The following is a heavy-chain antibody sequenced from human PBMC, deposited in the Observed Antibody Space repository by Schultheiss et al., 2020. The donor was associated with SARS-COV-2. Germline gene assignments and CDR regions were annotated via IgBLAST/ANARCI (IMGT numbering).Heavy chain of an antibody. CDR3: ASHRTAAAGSGSFDY. Sequence: SETLSLTCTVSGGSISSSSYYWGWIRQPPGKGPEWIGSIYYSGSTYYNPSLKSRVTISVDTSKNQFSLKLSSVTAADTAVYYCASHRTAAAGSGSFDYWGQGTLVTVSS. J-gene: IGHJ4*02. CDR1: GGSISSSSYY. V-gene: IGHV4-39*01. D-gene: IGHD6-13*01. CDR2: IYYSGST.